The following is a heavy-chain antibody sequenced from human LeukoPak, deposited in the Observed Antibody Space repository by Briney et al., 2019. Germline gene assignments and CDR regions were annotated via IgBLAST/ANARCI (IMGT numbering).Heavy chain of an antibody. Sequence: SETLSLTCAVYGGSFSGYYWSWIRQPPGKGLEWIGEINHSGSTNYNPSLKSRVTISVDTSKNQFSLKLSSVPAADTAVYYCARGDFWSGYDNWFDPWGQGTLVTVSS. CDR2: INHSGST. CDR3: ARGDFWSGYDNWFDP. J-gene: IGHJ5*02. V-gene: IGHV4-34*01. CDR1: GGSFSGYY. D-gene: IGHD3-3*01.